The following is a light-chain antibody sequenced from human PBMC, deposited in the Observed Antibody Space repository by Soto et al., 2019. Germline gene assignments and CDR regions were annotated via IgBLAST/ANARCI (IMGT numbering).Light chain of an antibody. V-gene: IGKV3-20*01. CDR1: QSVSSSY. CDR3: QQYGSPWT. Sequence: EIVLTHSPGTLSLSPGERATLSCSASQSVSSSYLAWYQQKPGQAPRLLIYGASSRATGIPDRFSGSGSGTDFTLTISRLEPEDFAVYYCQQYGSPWTFGQGTKVDIK. J-gene: IGKJ1*01. CDR2: GAS.